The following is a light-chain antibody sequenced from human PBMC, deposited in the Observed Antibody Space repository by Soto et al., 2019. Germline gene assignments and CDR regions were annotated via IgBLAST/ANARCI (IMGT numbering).Light chain of an antibody. CDR2: DAS. CDR3: QQYDDWPLT. CDR1: QSVGSN. J-gene: IGKJ4*01. Sequence: ELVMTQSSATLSVSPGERVTLSCRASQSVGSNLAWYQQKPGQAPRVLIYDASTRATVTPARFSGSGSGTEFTLTISSLQSEDFAIYYCQQYDDWPLTFGGGTKVEIK. V-gene: IGKV3-15*01.